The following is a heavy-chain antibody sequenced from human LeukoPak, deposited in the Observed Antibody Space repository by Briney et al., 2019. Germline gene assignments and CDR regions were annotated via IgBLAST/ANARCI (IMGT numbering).Heavy chain of an antibody. J-gene: IGHJ6*02. D-gene: IGHD6-19*01. Sequence: ASVKVSCKASGYTFTSYGISWVRQAPGQGLEWMGWISAYNGNTNYAQKLQGRVTMTTDTSTSTAYMELRSLRSDDTAVYYCARDPRSYIAVAGTSGMDVWGQGTTVTVSS. V-gene: IGHV1-18*01. CDR1: GYTFTSYG. CDR2: ISAYNGNT. CDR3: ARDPRSYIAVAGTSGMDV.